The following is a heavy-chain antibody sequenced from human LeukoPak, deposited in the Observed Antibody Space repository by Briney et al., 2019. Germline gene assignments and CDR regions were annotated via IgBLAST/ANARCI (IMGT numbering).Heavy chain of an antibody. CDR2: IYATDLT. J-gene: IGHJ4*02. D-gene: IGHD3-10*01. CDR1: GRSIRSVY. CDR3: SRGFGSGTSPIDI. Sequence: SSETLSLTCTVSGRSIRSVYWNWIRQSAGKGLEWIGRIYATDLTNYNPSLKSRVTLSVDMSKNELSLTLKSVTAADTAVYYCSRGFGSGTSPIDIWGQGALVTVSS. V-gene: IGHV4-4*07.